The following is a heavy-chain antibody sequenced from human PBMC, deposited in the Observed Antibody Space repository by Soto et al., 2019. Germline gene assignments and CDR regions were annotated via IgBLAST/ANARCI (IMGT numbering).Heavy chain of an antibody. CDR2: IYYSGST. J-gene: IGHJ4*02. Sequence: PSETLSLTCTVSGGSISSSSYYWGWIRQPPGKGLEWIGSIYYSGSTYYNPSLKSRVTISVDTSKNQFSLKLSSVTAADTAVYYCARHGEWFGELTYYFDYWGQGTLVTVSS. CDR1: GGSISSSSYY. CDR3: ARHGEWFGELTYYFDY. D-gene: IGHD3-10*01. V-gene: IGHV4-39*01.